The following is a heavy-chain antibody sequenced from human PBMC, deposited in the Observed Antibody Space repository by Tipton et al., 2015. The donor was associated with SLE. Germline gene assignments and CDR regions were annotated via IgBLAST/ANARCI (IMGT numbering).Heavy chain of an antibody. CDR2: IYYTGSA. J-gene: IGHJ4*02. Sequence: TLSLTCTVSGASISSSYWSWIRQPPGKGLEWIGYIYYTGSANYNPSLKSRVTISIDTSKNQFSLKVNSVTAADTAVYYCARENSGNFLPPNYFDHWGQGALVTVSS. D-gene: IGHD1-26*01. CDR1: GASISSSY. CDR3: ARENSGNFLPPNYFDH. V-gene: IGHV4-59*01.